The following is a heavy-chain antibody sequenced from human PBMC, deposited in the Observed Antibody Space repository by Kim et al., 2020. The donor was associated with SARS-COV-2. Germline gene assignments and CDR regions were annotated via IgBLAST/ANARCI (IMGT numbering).Heavy chain of an antibody. CDR3: ARGRIAAAGKPYYYYYYG. CDR2: IKQDGSEK. CDR1: GFTFSDYW. V-gene: IGHV3-7*01. D-gene: IGHD6-13*01. J-gene: IGHJ6*01. Sequence: GGSLRLSCAASGFTFSDYWMSWVRQAPGKGLEWVANIKQDGSEKYYVDSVKGRFTISRDNAKNSLYLQMNSLRAEDTAIYYCARGRIAAAGKPYYYYYYG.